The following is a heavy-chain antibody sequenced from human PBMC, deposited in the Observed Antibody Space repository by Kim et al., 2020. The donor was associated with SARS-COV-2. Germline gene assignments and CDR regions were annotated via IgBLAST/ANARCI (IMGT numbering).Heavy chain of an antibody. V-gene: IGHV3-33*06. D-gene: IGHD2-15*01. Sequence: GGSLRLSCAASRFTFSSYGLHWVRQAPGKGLEWVAVIWYDGSNKYHADSVKGRFTISRDNSKNMLYLQMNNLRAEDTAVYYCAKERRKYCSGGSCHLEYWGQGTLVTVSS. CDR3: AKERRKYCSGGSCHLEY. J-gene: IGHJ4*02. CDR2: IWYDGSNK. CDR1: RFTFSSYG.